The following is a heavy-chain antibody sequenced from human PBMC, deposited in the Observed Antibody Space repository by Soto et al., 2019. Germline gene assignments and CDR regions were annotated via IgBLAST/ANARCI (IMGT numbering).Heavy chain of an antibody. CDR3: TTVEYYDFWSGPGDY. CDR2: IKRKTEGGTV. CDR1: GFVFSNAW. V-gene: IGHV3-15*05. D-gene: IGHD3-3*01. J-gene: IGHJ4*02. Sequence: LRLSCAASGFVFSNAWVSWVRQSPGKGLEWIGRIKRKTEGGTVDYAAPVKGRFTISRDDSKNTVYLQMKSLKIEDTGVYYCTTVEYYDFWSGPGDYWGQGALVTVS.